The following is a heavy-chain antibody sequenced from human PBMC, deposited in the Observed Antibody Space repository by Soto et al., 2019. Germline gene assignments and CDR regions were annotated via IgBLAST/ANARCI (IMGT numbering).Heavy chain of an antibody. D-gene: IGHD6-19*01. V-gene: IGHV1-18*01. CDR3: ARDRIAVANRGQSYYYYGMDV. CDR2: ISAYNGNT. J-gene: IGHJ6*02. CDR1: GYTFTSYG. Sequence: GASVKVSCKASGYTFTSYGISWVRQAPGQGLEWMGWISAYNGNTDYAQKLQGRVTMTTDTSTSTAYMELRSLRSDDTAVYYCARDRIAVANRGQSYYYYGMDVWGQGTTVTVSS.